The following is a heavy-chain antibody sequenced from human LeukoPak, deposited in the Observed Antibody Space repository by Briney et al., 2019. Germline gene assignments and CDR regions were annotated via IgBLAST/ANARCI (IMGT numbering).Heavy chain of an antibody. Sequence: SETLSLTCAVSGGSISSSNWWSWVRQPPGKGLEWIGEIYHSGSTNYNPSLKSRVTISVDKSKNQFSLKLSSVTAADTAVYYCARGVKDLVATFDYWGQGTLVTVSS. CDR3: ARGVKDLVATFDY. D-gene: IGHD5-12*01. V-gene: IGHV4-4*02. CDR1: GGSISSSNW. CDR2: IYHSGST. J-gene: IGHJ4*02.